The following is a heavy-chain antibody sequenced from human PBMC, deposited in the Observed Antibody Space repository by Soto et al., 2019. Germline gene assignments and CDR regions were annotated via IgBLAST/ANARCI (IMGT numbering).Heavy chain of an antibody. V-gene: IGHV1-2*04. Sequence: ASVKVSCKASGYTLTGYYMHWVRQAPGQGLEWMGWINPNSGGTNYAQKFQGWVTMTRDTSISTAYMELSRLRSDDTAVYYCARVRGYSSNWFDPWGQGTLVTVSS. CDR1: GYTLTGYY. CDR3: ARVRGYSSNWFDP. J-gene: IGHJ5*02. D-gene: IGHD5-18*01. CDR2: INPNSGGT.